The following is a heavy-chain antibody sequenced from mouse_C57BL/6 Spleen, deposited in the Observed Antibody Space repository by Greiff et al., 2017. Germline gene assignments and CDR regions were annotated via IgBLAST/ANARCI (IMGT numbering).Heavy chain of an antibody. CDR3: AIGGVYYGCFDY. V-gene: IGHV1-74*01. Sequence: QVQLQQPGAELVKPGTSVKVSCKASGYTFTNYWIGWVKQRPGHGLEWIGSIHPSDSDTNYNQKFKGKATLTVDKSSSTAYMQLSSLTSEDSAIXYCAIGGVYYGCFDYWGQGTTLTVSS. D-gene: IGHD2-2*01. J-gene: IGHJ2*01. CDR1: GYTFTNYW. CDR2: IHPSDSDT.